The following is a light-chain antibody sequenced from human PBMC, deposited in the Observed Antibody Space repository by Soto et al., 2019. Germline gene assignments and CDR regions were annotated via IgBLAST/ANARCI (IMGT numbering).Light chain of an antibody. CDR2: GAS. Sequence: EIVLTQSPGTLSLSPGERATLSCSASQSVSNSYLAWYQQKPGQAPRLLIYGASSRATGIPDRFSGSGSGTDFTLTISRLEPEDFAVYYCQQYNSSPPMYTFGQGTKLEIK. V-gene: IGKV3-20*01. J-gene: IGKJ2*01. CDR3: QQYNSSPPMYT. CDR1: QSVSNSY.